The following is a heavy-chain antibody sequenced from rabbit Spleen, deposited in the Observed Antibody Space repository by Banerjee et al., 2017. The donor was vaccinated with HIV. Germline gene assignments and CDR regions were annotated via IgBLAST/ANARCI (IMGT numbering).Heavy chain of an antibody. Sequence: QLVESGGGLVQPGGSLKLSCKASGFSLTNYWMNWVRQAPGKGLEWIGYIDPVFGITIYANSVNGRFTISSHDAQNTLYLQLNSLTAADTATYFCVRARPYPFVLWGQGTLVTVS. J-gene: IGHJ6*01. CDR1: GFSLTNYW. CDR2: IDPVFGIT. CDR3: VRARPYPFVL. D-gene: IGHD1-1*01. V-gene: IGHV1S7*01.